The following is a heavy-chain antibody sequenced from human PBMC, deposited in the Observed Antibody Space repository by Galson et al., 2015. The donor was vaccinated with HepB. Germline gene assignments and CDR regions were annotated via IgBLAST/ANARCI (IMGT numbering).Heavy chain of an antibody. CDR2: IYRGGST. D-gene: IGHD3-10*01. Sequence: SLRLSCAASGFIVSSSYMSWVRQAPGKGLEWVSLIYRGGSTYFADSVQGRFTISRDSSKNTLYLQMNSLRAEDTAMYYCASVSRNYFYHGMDVWGRGTTVTVSS. V-gene: IGHV3-53*01. J-gene: IGHJ6*02. CDR1: GFIVSSSY. CDR3: ASVSRNYFYHGMDV.